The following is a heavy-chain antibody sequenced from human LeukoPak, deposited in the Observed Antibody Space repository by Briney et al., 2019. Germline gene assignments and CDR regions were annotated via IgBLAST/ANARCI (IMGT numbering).Heavy chain of an antibody. Sequence: SETLSLTCTVSGGSISSGGYHWSWIRQHPGKGLEWIGYIYYSGSTYYNPSLKSRVTISVDTSKNQFSLKLSSVTAADTAVYYCARLRFLEGMDVWGQGTTVTVSS. J-gene: IGHJ6*02. CDR1: GGSISSGGYH. CDR3: ARLRFLEGMDV. CDR2: IYYSGST. V-gene: IGHV4-61*08. D-gene: IGHD3-3*01.